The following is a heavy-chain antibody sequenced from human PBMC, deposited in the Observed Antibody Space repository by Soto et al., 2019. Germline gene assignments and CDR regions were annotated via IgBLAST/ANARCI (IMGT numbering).Heavy chain of an antibody. CDR2: INYSGST. CDR1: GGSFSGYY. V-gene: IGHV4-34*01. Sequence: SETLSLTCAVYGGSFSGYYWSWIRQPPGKGLEWIGNINYSGSTNYNPSLKSRVTISVDTSKDQFSLKLSSVTAADTAVYYCARGDRYGGGDFDIWGQGTMVTVSS. J-gene: IGHJ3*02. D-gene: IGHD4-17*01. CDR3: ARGDRYGGGDFDI.